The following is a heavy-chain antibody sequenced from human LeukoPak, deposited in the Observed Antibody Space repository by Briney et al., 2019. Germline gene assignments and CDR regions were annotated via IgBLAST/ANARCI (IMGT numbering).Heavy chain of an antibody. CDR3: ARIADSDYYYYMDV. J-gene: IGHJ6*03. CDR2: ISSSSSYI. Sequence: GGSLRLSCAASGFTFSSYSMNWVRQAPGKGLEWVSSISSSSSYIYYADSVKGRFTISRDNAKNSLYLQMNSLRAEDTAVYYCARIADSDYYYYMDVRGKGTTVTVSS. D-gene: IGHD2-15*01. V-gene: IGHV3-21*01. CDR1: GFTFSSYS.